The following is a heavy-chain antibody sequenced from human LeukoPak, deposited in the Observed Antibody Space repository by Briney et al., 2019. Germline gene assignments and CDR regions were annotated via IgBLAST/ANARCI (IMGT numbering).Heavy chain of an antibody. Sequence: GGSLRLSCAASGFTFSTYTMNWLRQAPGKGLEWVASINNRGNYIYYADSVQGRFTISRDNAERSLYLQMNSLRVEDTAVYYCVREDGLVGATSAFDYWGQGILVTVSS. CDR1: GFTFSTYT. CDR3: VREDGLVGATSAFDY. J-gene: IGHJ4*02. V-gene: IGHV3-21*01. CDR2: INNRGNYI. D-gene: IGHD1-26*01.